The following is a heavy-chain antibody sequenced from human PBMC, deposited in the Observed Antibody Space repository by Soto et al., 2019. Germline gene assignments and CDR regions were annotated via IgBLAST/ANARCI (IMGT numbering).Heavy chain of an antibody. CDR3: ARQDGYSYGYYFVY. J-gene: IGHJ4*02. D-gene: IGHD5-18*01. V-gene: IGHV1-2*04. CDR1: GSTFTDYY. Sequence: ASVTVSCTASGSTFTDYYMHWVRQAPGQGLEWMGWINPNSGGTNYAQKFQGWVTMTMETSISTAYMELSRLRPDDTAVYYCARQDGYSYGYYFVYWGQGTMGTV. CDR2: INPNSGGT.